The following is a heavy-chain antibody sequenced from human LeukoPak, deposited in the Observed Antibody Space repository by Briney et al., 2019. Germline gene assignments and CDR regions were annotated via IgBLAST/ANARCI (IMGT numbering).Heavy chain of an antibody. CDR2: ISSSGSTI. D-gene: IGHD3-16*01. V-gene: IGHV3-11*01. CDR3: ARVGGASYYYYYGMDV. CDR1: GFTFSDYY. J-gene: IGHJ6*02. Sequence: GGSLRLSCAASGFTFSDYYMSWIRQAPGKGLEWVSYISSSGSTIYYVDSVKGRFTISRDNAKNSLYLQMNSLRAEDTAVYYCARVGGASYYYYYGMDVWGQGTTVTVSS.